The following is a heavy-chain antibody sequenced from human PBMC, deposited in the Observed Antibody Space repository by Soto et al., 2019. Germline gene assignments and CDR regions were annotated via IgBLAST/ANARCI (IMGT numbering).Heavy chain of an antibody. CDR1: GYSFTSYW. CDR2: IYPGDSDT. V-gene: IGHV5-51*01. Sequence: GESLKISCRGSGYSFTSYWIGWVRQMPGKGLEWMGIIYPGDSDTRYSPSFQGQVTISADKSISTAYLQWSSLKASDTAMYYCARQMYSSSSDYYYYGMDVWGQGTTVTVSS. CDR3: ARQMYSSSSDYYYYGMDV. D-gene: IGHD6-6*01. J-gene: IGHJ6*02.